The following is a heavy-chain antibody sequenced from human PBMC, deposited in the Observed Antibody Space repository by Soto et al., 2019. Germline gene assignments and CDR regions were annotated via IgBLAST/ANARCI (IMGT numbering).Heavy chain of an antibody. D-gene: IGHD3-22*01. Sequence: PGGSLRLSCSASGFTFSACAMSFVRQAPGRGLEWVSSISGSGDSTYYADSVKGRFTLSRDNSKNTLYLEMSSLRAEDTAIYYCLRYCYDSGGYYQTPDFDYWGQGTLVTVSS. V-gene: IGHV3-23*01. J-gene: IGHJ4*01. CDR3: LRYCYDSGGYYQTPDFDY. CDR2: ISGSGDST. CDR1: GFTFSACA.